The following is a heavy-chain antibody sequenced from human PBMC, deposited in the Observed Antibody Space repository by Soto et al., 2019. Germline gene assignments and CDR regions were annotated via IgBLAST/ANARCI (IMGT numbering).Heavy chain of an antibody. Sequence: QVQLVQSGAEVKKPGSSVTVSCKASGGTFSSYTLSWVRQAPGQGLEWMGGIIPMFGPARYAQKFQGRVTITADVSTSTVYLELSSLTSEDTAVYYCVRKSTWNVGWHFDYWGQGTLVTVSS. CDR2: IIPMFGPA. V-gene: IGHV1-69*01. CDR1: GGTFSSYT. J-gene: IGHJ4*02. CDR3: VRKSTWNVGWHFDY. D-gene: IGHD1-1*01.